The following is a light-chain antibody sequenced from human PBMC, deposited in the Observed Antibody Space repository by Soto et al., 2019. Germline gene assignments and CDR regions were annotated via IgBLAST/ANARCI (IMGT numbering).Light chain of an antibody. CDR2: ATS. CDR3: QQYSKWPWT. J-gene: IGKJ1*01. V-gene: IGKV3-15*01. CDR1: QSISSS. Sequence: EIVMTQSPATLSMSPGERVTLSCRASQSISSSLAWNRQKPGQAPRLLIYATSTRATGVPDRFSGSGSGTEFTLTITSLQSEDFAVYYCQQYSKWPWTFGQGTKVEI.